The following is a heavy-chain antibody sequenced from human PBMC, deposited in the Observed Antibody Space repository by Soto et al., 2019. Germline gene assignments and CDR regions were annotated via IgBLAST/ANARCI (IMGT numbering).Heavy chain of an antibody. V-gene: IGHV3-30-3*01. Sequence: GGSLRLSCAASGFTFSSYAMHWVRQAPGKGLEWVAVISYDGSNKYYADSVKGRFTISRDNSKNTLYLQMNSLRAEDTAVYYCARDRRRWLKLIYYGMDVWGQGTRVTVSS. CDR1: GFTFSSYA. CDR3: ARDRRRWLKLIYYGMDV. J-gene: IGHJ6*02. D-gene: IGHD5-12*01. CDR2: ISYDGSNK.